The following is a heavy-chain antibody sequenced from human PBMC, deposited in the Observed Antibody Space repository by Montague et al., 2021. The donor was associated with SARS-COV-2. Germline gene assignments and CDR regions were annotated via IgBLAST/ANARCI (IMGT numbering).Heavy chain of an antibody. Sequence: SLRLSCAASGFTFGVYGMSWVRQSPGKGLQWVSGINWNVVSTGYADSVKGRFTISKANAKNSLYLQMNSLRAEDTALYYCARDRDCSSTSCSPGIYYYYGMDVWGQGTTVTVSS. CDR1: GFTFGVYG. V-gene: IGHV3-20*04. J-gene: IGHJ6*02. D-gene: IGHD2-2*01. CDR3: ARDRDCSSTSCSPGIYYYYGMDV. CDR2: INWNVVST.